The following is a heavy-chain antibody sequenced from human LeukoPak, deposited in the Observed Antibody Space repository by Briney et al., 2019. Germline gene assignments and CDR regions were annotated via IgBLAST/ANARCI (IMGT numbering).Heavy chain of an antibody. V-gene: IGHV4-39*02. J-gene: IGHJ6*03. CDR2: IYSSGST. CDR1: GGSLTSTSHY. Sequence: SETLSLTCTVSGGSLTSTSHYWDWVRQPPGKGLEWLGSIYSSGSTYYNPSLKSRLTVSFDPSTNPFSLSLTSVTAADTAVYYCTKRRGYSFGFDYYYMDVWGKGTTVTISS. D-gene: IGHD5-18*01. CDR3: TKRRGYSFGFDYYYMDV.